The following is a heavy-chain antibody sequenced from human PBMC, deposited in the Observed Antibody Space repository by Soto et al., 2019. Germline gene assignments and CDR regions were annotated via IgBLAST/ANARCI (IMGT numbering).Heavy chain of an antibody. Sequence: SETLSLTCTVSGGSISSNAYYWGWIRQPPGKGLEWIGSAYYSGSANYNPSLKSRLTMSVDTSKNQFSLKLISVTAADTAVYYCARRPKRGSYSWCFDYWGQGTLVTVSS. CDR2: AYYSGSA. CDR1: GGSISSNAYY. V-gene: IGHV4-39*01. CDR3: ARRPKRGSYSWCFDY. J-gene: IGHJ4*02. D-gene: IGHD1-26*01.